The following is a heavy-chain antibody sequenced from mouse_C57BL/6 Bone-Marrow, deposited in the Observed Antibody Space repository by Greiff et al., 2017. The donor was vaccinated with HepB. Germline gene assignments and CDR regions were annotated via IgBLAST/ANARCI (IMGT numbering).Heavy chain of an antibody. D-gene: IGHD2-5*01. J-gene: IGHJ1*03. CDR1: GYSFTGYY. CDR3: AREDYSNYWYFDV. CDR2: INPSTGGT. Sequence: EVKLVESGPELVKPGASVKISCKASGYSFTGYYMNWVKQSPEKSLEWIGEINPSTGGTTYNQKFKAKATLTVDKSSSTAYMQLKSLTSEDSAVYYCAREDYSNYWYFDVWGTGTTVTVSS. V-gene: IGHV1-42*01.